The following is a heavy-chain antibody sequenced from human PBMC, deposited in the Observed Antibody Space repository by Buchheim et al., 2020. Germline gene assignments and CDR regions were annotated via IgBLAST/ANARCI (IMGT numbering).Heavy chain of an antibody. J-gene: IGHJ4*02. CDR1: GFTFSSLA. V-gene: IGHV3-30-3*01. Sequence: QVQLEESGGGVVQPGASLRLSCAASGFTFSSLAMHWVRQAPGKGLEWVAVISSEGSIKYYADSVKGRFTISRDNSKNTLYLQMNSLRAEDTAVYYCARDPRAAARLTGYADYWGQGTL. CDR3: ARDPRAAARLTGYADY. CDR2: ISSEGSIK. D-gene: IGHD6-13*01.